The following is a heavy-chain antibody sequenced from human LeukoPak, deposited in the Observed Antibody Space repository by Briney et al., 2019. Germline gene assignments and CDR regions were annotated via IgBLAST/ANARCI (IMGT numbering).Heavy chain of an antibody. CDR3: AKDGGILLRYFDWLFKSPLDY. D-gene: IGHD3-9*01. Sequence: GGSLRLSCAASGFTFSSYAMSWVRQAPGEGVEWVLAISGSGGSTYYADSVEGRFTISRNNSHDTMYVQMNRLRTEDTAAYYFAKDGGILLRYFDWLFKSPLDYLRQGT. J-gene: IGHJ4*02. CDR1: GFTFSSYA. CDR2: ISGSGGST. V-gene: IGHV3-23*01.